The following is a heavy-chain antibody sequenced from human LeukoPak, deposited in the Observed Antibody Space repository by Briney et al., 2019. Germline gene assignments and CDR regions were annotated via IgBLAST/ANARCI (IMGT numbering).Heavy chain of an antibody. V-gene: IGHV4-4*07. CDR3: ARDPRGIVGANHNWFDP. CDR2: IYASGST. D-gene: IGHD1-26*01. J-gene: IGHJ5*02. CDR1: GGSISSYY. Sequence: PSVTLSLTCTVSGGSISSYYWSWIRQPAGKGLEWIGRIYASGSTNYNPSLTSRVTMSVDTSKRQYFLKLLSVTAADTDVYYCARDPRGIVGANHNWFDPWGQGTLVTVSS.